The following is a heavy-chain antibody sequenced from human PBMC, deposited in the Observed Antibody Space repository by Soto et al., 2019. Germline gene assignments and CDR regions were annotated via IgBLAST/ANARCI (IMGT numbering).Heavy chain of an antibody. V-gene: IGHV3-30*18. D-gene: IGHD6-13*01. CDR2: ISYDGSNK. CDR1: GFTFSSYG. J-gene: IGHJ6*03. Sequence: QVQLVESGGGVVQPGRSLRLSCAASGFTFSSYGMHWVRQAPGKGLEWVAVISYDGSNKYYADSVKGRFTISRDNSKNTLYLQMNSLGAEDTAVYYCAKDSAAGSWGDYYYYMDVWGKGTTVTVSS. CDR3: AKDSAAGSWGDYYYYMDV.